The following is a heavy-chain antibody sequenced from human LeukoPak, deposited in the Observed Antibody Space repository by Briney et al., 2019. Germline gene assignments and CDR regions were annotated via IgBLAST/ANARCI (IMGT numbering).Heavy chain of an antibody. CDR1: RFSFSNYW. CDR3: ARDIVSGSRSLDY. D-gene: IGHD3-10*01. Sequence: QPGGSLRLSCAASRFSFSNYWMHWVRQAPGKGLVWVSRVKSDGSNPSYADSVKGRFTISRDNAENMLYLQMNTLGAEDTAVYYCARDIVSGSRSLDYWGQGTLVTVSS. V-gene: IGHV3-74*01. CDR2: VKSDGSNP. J-gene: IGHJ4*02.